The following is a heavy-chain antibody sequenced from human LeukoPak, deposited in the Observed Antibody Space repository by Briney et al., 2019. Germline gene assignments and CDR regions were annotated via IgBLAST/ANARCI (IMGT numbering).Heavy chain of an antibody. J-gene: IGHJ4*02. V-gene: IGHV3-48*03. CDR2: ISDSGRTT. D-gene: IGHD4-17*01. Sequence: PGGSLRLSCAGSGLTFSNFKMNWVRQAPGKELEWVSYISDSGRTTFYADSVRGRFTISRDNAKNSLYLQMSSLRAEDTAVYYCAKRGTYGDYFDYWGQGTLVTVSS. CDR1: GLTFSNFK. CDR3: AKRGTYGDYFDY.